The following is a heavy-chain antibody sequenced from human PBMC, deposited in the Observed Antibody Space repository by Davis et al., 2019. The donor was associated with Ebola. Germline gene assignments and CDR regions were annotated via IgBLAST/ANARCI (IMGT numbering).Heavy chain of an antibody. V-gene: IGHV4-34*01. Sequence: SETLSLTCAVYGGSFSGYYWSWTRQPPGKGLEWIGEINHSGSTNYNPSLKSRVTISVDTSKNQFSLKLSSVTAADTAVYYCARLGGWLVDWFDPWGQGTLVTVSS. CDR1: GGSFSGYY. J-gene: IGHJ5*02. CDR2: INHSGST. CDR3: ARLGGWLVDWFDP. D-gene: IGHD6-19*01.